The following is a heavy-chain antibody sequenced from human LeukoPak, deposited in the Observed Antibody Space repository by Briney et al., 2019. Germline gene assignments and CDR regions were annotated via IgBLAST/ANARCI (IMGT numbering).Heavy chain of an antibody. D-gene: IGHD4-17*01. Sequence: SETLSLTCTVSGGSISGYSWSWLRQPPRKGLEWIGNIYYNGSTKYNSSLKSRLTISVDTSKNQFSLKLSSMTAADTAVYYCARDGQYDYGDYYFDYWGQGTLVTVSS. J-gene: IGHJ4*02. CDR3: ARDGQYDYGDYYFDY. CDR2: IYYNGST. CDR1: GGSISGYS. V-gene: IGHV4-59*01.